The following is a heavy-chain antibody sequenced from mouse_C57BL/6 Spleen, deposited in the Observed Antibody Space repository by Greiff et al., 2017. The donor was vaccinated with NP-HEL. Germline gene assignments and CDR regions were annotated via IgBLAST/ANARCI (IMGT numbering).Heavy chain of an antibody. D-gene: IGHD3-2*02. CDR3: ARESAQATIAY. CDR2: INPGSGGT. Sequence: QVQLQQSGAELVRPGTSVKVSCKASGYAFTNYLIEWVKQRPGQGLEWIGVINPGSGGTNYNEKFKGKATLTADKSSSTAYMQLSSLTSEDSAVYFCARESAQATIAYWGQGTLVTVSA. CDR1: GYAFTNYL. V-gene: IGHV1-54*01. J-gene: IGHJ3*01.